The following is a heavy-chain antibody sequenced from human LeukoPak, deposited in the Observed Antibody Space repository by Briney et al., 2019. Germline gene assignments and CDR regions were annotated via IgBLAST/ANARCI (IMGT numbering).Heavy chain of an antibody. V-gene: IGHV4-4*07. Sequence: PSETLSLTCTVSGGSIRSYYWSWIRQPAGKGLEWIGRIDTSGNTNYNPSLKSRVTMPVDTSKNQYSLKLSSVTAADTAVYYCAIGLLWFGELNDYWGQGTLVTVSS. CDR3: AIGLLWFGELNDY. CDR1: GGSIRSYY. D-gene: IGHD3-10*01. CDR2: IDTSGNT. J-gene: IGHJ4*02.